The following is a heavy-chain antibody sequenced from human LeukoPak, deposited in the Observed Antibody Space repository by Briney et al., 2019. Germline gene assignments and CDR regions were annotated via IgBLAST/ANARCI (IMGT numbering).Heavy chain of an antibody. CDR3: ARHRRGYDFWSGYYRPYYFDY. CDR2: SYYSGSA. J-gene: IGHJ4*02. D-gene: IGHD3-3*01. CDR1: GGAISSGGYS. Sequence: SETLSLTCTVSGGAISSGGYSWSWIRQHPGKGLGWMGYSYYSGSACYNPSLKSRVTISVDTSKNQFSLKLSSVTAADTAVYYCARHRRGYDFWSGYYRPYYFDYWGQGTLVTVSS. V-gene: IGHV4-31*03.